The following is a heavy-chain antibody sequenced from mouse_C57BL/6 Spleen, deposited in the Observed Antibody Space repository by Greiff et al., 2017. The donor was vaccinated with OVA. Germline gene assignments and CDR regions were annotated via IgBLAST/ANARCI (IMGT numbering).Heavy chain of an antibody. CDR2: IHPSDSDT. D-gene: IGHD2-5*01. Sequence: VQLQQPGAELVKPGASVKVSCKASGYTFTSYWMHWVKQRPGQGLEWIGRIHPSDSDTNYNQKFKGKATLTVDKSSSIAYMQLSSLTSEDSAVYYCAIPSYYSNYVDAMDYWGQGTSVTVSS. CDR1: GYTFTSYW. CDR3: AIPSYYSNYVDAMDY. V-gene: IGHV1-74*01. J-gene: IGHJ4*01.